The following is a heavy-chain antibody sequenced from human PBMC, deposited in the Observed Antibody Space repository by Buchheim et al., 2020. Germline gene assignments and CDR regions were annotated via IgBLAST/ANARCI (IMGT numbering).Heavy chain of an antibody. D-gene: IGHD3-16*01. CDR2: INYSGST. CDR1: GGSISSGGYS. V-gene: IGHV4-30-4*07. CDR3: ARVVITFGGVLYFDY. Sequence: QVQLQESGPGLVKPSQTLSLTCAVSGGSISSGGYSWSWIRQPPRKGLEWIGYINYSGSTYYNPSLKSRVTISVDTSKNQFSLKLSSVTAADTAVYYCARVVITFGGVLYFDYWGQGTL. J-gene: IGHJ4*02.